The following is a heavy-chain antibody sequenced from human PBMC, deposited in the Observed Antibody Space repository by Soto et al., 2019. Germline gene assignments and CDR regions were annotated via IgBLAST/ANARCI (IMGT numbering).Heavy chain of an antibody. D-gene: IGHD2-21*02. J-gene: IGHJ4*02. CDR3: ARGRHHAVVTAIYFDY. CDR1: GGSFSGYY. Sequence: QVQLQQWGAGLLKPSETLSLTCAVYGGSFSGYYWSWIRQPPGKGLEWMGEIQPSGSTNYNPSLQSRFTRSVSTSKNQYSLKPSSVTAADTAVYYCARGRHHAVVTAIYFDYWGQGTLVTVS. CDR2: IQPSGST. V-gene: IGHV4-34*01.